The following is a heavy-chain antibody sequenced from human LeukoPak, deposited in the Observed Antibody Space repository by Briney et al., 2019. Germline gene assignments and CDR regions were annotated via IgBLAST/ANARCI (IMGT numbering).Heavy chain of an antibody. V-gene: IGHV4-59*01. J-gene: IGHJ4*02. Sequence: SETLSLTCTVSGGSISSYYWNWIRQAPGKALEWIGHIHNNGDSAYNFSLKSRVTISMDTSKNQFSLKLSSVTAADTAVYYCGRWGYFDSGNYFVVDYWGQGTVVTVSS. D-gene: IGHD3-22*01. CDR1: GGSISSYY. CDR2: IHNNGDS. CDR3: GRWGYFDSGNYFVVDY.